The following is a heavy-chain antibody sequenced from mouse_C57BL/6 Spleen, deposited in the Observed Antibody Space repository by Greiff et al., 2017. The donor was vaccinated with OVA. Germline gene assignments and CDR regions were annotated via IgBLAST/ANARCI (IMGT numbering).Heavy chain of an antibody. CDR3: ARVGTMVFDY. J-gene: IGHJ2*01. V-gene: IGHV5-4*01. CDR1: GFTFSSYA. D-gene: IGHD1-1*02. CDR2: ISDGGSYT. Sequence: EVQLMESGGGLVKPGGSLKLSCAASGFTFSSYAMSWVRQTPEKRLEWVATISDGGSYTYYPDNVKGRFTISRDNAKNNLYLQMSHLKSEDTAMYYCARVGTMVFDYWGKGTTLTVSS.